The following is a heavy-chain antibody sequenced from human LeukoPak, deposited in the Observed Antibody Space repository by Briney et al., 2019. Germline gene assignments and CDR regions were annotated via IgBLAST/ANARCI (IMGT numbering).Heavy chain of an antibody. CDR1: GGPFSGYY. CDR2: INHSGST. CDR3: ARGRWLQFLDY. Sequence: SETLSLPCAVYGGPFSGYYWSWIRQPPGQGLEWNGEINHSGSTNYTPSLKSPVTISVDTSKNQFSLKLSSVTAADTAVYYCARGRWLQFLDYWGQGTLVTVSS. D-gene: IGHD5-24*01. J-gene: IGHJ4*02. V-gene: IGHV4-34*01.